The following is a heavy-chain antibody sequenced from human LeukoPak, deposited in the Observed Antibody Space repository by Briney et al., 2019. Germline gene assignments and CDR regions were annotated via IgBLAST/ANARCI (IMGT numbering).Heavy chain of an antibody. CDR3: AKDHTPDDYYFDY. J-gene: IGHJ4*02. CDR1: GFTFSSYG. CDR2: ISGSGGST. V-gene: IGHV3-23*01. Sequence: GGSLRLSCAASGFTFSSYGMSWVRQAPGKGLEWVSAISGSGGSTYYADSVRGRFTISRDNSKNTLYLQMNSLRAEDTAVYYCAKDHTPDDYYFDYWGQGTLVTVSS. D-gene: IGHD1-1*01.